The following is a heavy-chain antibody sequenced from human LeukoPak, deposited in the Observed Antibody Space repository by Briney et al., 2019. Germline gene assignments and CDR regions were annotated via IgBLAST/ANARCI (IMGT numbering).Heavy chain of an antibody. D-gene: IGHD6-13*01. CDR3: ARRSSSWYTTPFDY. CDR2: IYHSGST. Sequence: PSETLSLTCTVSGYSISSGYYWGWIRQPPGKGLEWIGSIYHSGSTNYNPSLKSRVTISVDTSKNQFSLKLSSVTAADTAVYYCARRSSSWYTTPFDYWGQGTLVTVSS. J-gene: IGHJ4*02. V-gene: IGHV4-38-2*02. CDR1: GYSISSGYY.